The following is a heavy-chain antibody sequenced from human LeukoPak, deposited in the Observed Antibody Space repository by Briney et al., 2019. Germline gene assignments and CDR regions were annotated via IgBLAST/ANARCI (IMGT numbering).Heavy chain of an antibody. V-gene: IGHV3-21*01. D-gene: IGHD1-26*01. CDR3: ARDPYSGNYGNYYYYYMDV. CDR1: GFTFNNYN. J-gene: IGHJ6*03. CDR2: ITSSGTYI. Sequence: PGGSLRLSCATSGFTFNNYNMNWVRQAPGGALEWVSSITSSGTYIFYADSVKGRFTISRDNAKNSLYLQMNSLGPEDTAVYYCARDPYSGNYGNYYYYYMDVWGKGTTVTVSS.